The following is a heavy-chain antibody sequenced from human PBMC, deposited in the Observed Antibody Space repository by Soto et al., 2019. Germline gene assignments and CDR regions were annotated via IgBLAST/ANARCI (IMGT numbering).Heavy chain of an antibody. D-gene: IGHD3-16*02. CDR1: GFAVSSNY. CDR2: IYSGGST. Sequence: EVQLVESGGGLIQPGGSLRLSCAASGFAVSSNYMSWVRQAPGKGLEWVSVIYSGGSTNYADSVKGRFTISRDHSKNTLYLQMNSLIVEDTAVYYCARGPLSDAFDLWGQGTVVTVS. J-gene: IGHJ3*01. CDR3: ARGPLSDAFDL. V-gene: IGHV3-53*01.